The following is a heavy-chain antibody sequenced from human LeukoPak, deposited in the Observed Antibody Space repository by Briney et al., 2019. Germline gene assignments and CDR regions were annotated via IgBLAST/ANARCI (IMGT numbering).Heavy chain of an antibody. D-gene: IGHD3-3*01. CDR2: IMSSSRNI. Sequence: PGGSLRLSCAASGFSFGSYSMNWVRQAPGKALEWVSSIMSSSRNIYYADSVKGRFTISRDNAKNSLYLQLSSLRAEDTAVYYCATTRAPRNGRVLYYMDVWGKGTTVTVSS. CDR3: ATTRAPRNGRVLYYMDV. J-gene: IGHJ6*03. V-gene: IGHV3-21*01. CDR1: GFSFGSYS.